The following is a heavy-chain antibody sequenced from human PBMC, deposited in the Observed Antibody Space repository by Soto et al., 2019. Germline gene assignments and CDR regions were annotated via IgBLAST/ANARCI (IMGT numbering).Heavy chain of an antibody. CDR1: GLVFITYT. CDR3: DKDRLQDSKWDIDY. Sequence: GGSLRLSCEASGLVFITYTMSWVRQVPLMVLELISSIYVYSSETFYADSVRGLFIISRYNSNNTLILHINVLRVEDTAVYYCDKDRLQDSKWDIDYWGQGTLVTVSS. J-gene: IGHJ4*02. D-gene: IGHD1-26*01. CDR2: IYVYSSET. V-gene: IGHV3-23*01.